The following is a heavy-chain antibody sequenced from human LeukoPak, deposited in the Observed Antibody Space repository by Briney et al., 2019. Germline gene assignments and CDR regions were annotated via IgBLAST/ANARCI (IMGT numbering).Heavy chain of an antibody. CDR3: ARDQSRARYLDQ. CDR2: IIPSLGIP. J-gene: IGHJ4*02. Sequence: GASVKVSCKAPGDTFSSYALTWVRQAPGQGVEWMGRIIPSLGIPNYARKFEGRVTITAHKSTNTAYMELSSLKSEDTAVYFCARDQSRARYLDQWGQGTLDTVSS. CDR1: GDTFSSYA. V-gene: IGHV1-69*04.